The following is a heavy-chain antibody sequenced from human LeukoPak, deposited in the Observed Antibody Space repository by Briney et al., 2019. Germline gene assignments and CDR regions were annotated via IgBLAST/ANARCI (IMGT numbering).Heavy chain of an antibody. CDR3: ARVSSLLVRGAADY. V-gene: IGHV1-18*01. CDR1: GYSFSSYS. J-gene: IGHJ4*02. Sequence: ASVKVSCKASGYSFSSYSISWVRQAPGQGLEWMGWISAYSGNTNYAHKLQGRVTMTTDTSTSTAYMELRSLRSDDTAVYYCARVSSLLVRGAADYWGQGTLVTVSS. D-gene: IGHD3-10*01. CDR2: ISAYSGNT.